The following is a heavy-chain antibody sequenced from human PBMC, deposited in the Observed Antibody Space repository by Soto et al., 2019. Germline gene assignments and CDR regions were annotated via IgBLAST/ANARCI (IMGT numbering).Heavy chain of an antibody. CDR1: GGSFSGYY. D-gene: IGHD3-10*01. J-gene: IGHJ4*02. CDR3: ARGYGSGSYYTY. V-gene: IGHV4-34*01. CDR2: INRGGST. Sequence: SETLSLTCAVYGGSFSGYYWSWIRQPPGKGLEWIGEINRGGSTNYNPSLKSRVTISVDTSKNQFSLKLSSVTAADTAVYYCARGYGSGSYYTYWGQGTLVTVSS.